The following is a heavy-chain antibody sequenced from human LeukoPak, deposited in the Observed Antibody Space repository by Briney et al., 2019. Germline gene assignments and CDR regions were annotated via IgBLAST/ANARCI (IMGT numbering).Heavy chain of an antibody. V-gene: IGHV4-61*01. CDR3: ARVPAGTVPDY. Sequence: SETLSLTCTVSGGSISSSSYYWSWIRQPPGKGLEWIGYIYYSGSTNYNPSLKSRVTISVDTSKNQFSLKLSSVTAADTAVYYCARVPAGTVPDYWGQGTLVTVSS. J-gene: IGHJ4*02. CDR1: GGSISSSSYY. D-gene: IGHD6-13*01. CDR2: IYYSGST.